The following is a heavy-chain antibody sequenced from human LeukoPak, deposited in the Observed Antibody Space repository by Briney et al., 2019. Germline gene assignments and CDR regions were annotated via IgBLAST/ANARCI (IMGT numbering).Heavy chain of an antibody. D-gene: IGHD3-22*01. J-gene: IGHJ3*02. CDR2: IYYSGST. V-gene: IGHV4-31*03. Sequence: SEALPLTCTVSGGSISSGGYYWSWIRQHPGKGLEWLGYIYYSGSTYYNPSLKSRVTISVDTSKNQFSLKLSSVTAADTAVYYCASLNRYYYDSSGHDAFDIWGQGTMVTVSS. CDR3: ASLNRYYYDSSGHDAFDI. CDR1: GGSISSGGYY.